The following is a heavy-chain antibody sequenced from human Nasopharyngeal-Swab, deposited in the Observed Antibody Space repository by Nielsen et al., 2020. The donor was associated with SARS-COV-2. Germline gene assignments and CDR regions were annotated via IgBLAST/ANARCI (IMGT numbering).Heavy chain of an antibody. J-gene: IGHJ3*02. CDR1: GFTFSSYG. D-gene: IGHD3-3*01. V-gene: IGHV3-33*01. Sequence: GGSLRLSCAASGFTFSSYGMHWVRQAPGKGLEWVAVIWYDGSNKYYADSVKGRFTISRDNSKNTLYLQMNSLRAEDTAVYYCARDTVEIWESAAFDIWGQGTMVTVSS. CDR2: IWYDGSNK. CDR3: ARDTVEIWESAAFDI.